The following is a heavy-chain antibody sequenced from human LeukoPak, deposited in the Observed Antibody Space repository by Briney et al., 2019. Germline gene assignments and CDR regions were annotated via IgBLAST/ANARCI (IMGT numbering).Heavy chain of an antibody. CDR3: ARDHSGAFDI. CDR1: GFTFSSYG. J-gene: IGHJ3*02. CDR2: ISSSSSTI. D-gene: IGHD3-10*01. Sequence: PGGSLRLSCAASGFTFSSYGMNWVRQAPGKGLEWVSYISSSSSTIYYADSVKGRFTISRDNAKNPLYLQMNSLRAEDTAVYYCARDHSGAFDIWGQGTMVTVSS. V-gene: IGHV3-48*01.